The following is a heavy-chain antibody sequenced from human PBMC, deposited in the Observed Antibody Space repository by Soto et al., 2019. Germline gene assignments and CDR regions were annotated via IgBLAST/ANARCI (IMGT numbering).Heavy chain of an antibody. D-gene: IGHD3-10*01. CDR3: ASNFVWFGGVDYYYYYGMDV. CDR2: IIPIFGTA. CDR1: GGTFSSYA. J-gene: IGHJ6*02. Sequence: GASVKVSCKASGGTFSSYAISWVRQAPGQGLEWMGGIIPIFGTANYAQKFQGRVTITAAESTSTAYMELSSLRSEDTAVYYCASNFVWFGGVDYYYYYGMDVWGQGTTVTVSS. V-gene: IGHV1-69*13.